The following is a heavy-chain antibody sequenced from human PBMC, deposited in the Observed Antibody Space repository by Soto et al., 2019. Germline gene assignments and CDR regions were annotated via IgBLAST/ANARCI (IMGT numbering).Heavy chain of an antibody. J-gene: IGHJ4*02. CDR3: ARVAPLGDYGDYFDY. CDR1: GFTVSSNY. Sequence: EVQLVESGGGLVQPGGSLRLSCAASGFTVSSNYMSWVRQAPGKGLEWVSVIYSGGSTYYADSVKGRFTISRDNSKNTLYLQMNSLRAEDTAVYYCARVAPLGDYGDYFDYWGQGTLVTVSS. V-gene: IGHV3-66*01. CDR2: IYSGGST. D-gene: IGHD4-17*01.